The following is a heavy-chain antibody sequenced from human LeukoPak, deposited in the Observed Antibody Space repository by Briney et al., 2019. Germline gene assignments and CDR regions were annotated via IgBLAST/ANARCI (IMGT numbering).Heavy chain of an antibody. CDR1: QFTFSSYS. CDR3: ARRGLESVFVI. Sequence: PGGSLRLSCAASQFTFSSYSMNWVRQAPGKGLEWVSSISSSSSYIYYADSVKGRFTIPRDDAKNSLYLQMNSLRADDTAVYYCARRGLESVFVIWGQGTMVTVSS. V-gene: IGHV3-21*01. CDR2: ISSSSSYI. D-gene: IGHD5/OR15-5a*01. J-gene: IGHJ3*02.